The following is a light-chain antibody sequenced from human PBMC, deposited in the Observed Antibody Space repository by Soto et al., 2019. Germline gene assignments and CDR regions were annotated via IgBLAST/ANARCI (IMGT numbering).Light chain of an antibody. CDR3: SSYAGSNNFV. CDR1: SXDVGTYKY. CDR2: EVT. J-gene: IGLJ1*01. Sequence: QSVLTQPPSASGSPGQSLTISCTGTSXDVGTYKYVSWYQQHPGKAPKLMIYEVTKRPPGVPDRFSGSKSGNTASLTVSGLQAEDEADYYCSSYAGSNNFVFGTGTKVTVL. V-gene: IGLV2-8*01.